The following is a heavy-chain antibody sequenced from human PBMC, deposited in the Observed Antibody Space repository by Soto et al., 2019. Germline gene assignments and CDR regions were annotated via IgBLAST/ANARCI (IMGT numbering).Heavy chain of an antibody. CDR2: IYYSGST. J-gene: IGHJ3*02. D-gene: IGHD3-3*01. V-gene: IGHV4-39*01. Sequence: SETLSLTCTVSGGSISSSSYYWGWIRQPPGKGLEWIGSIYYSGSTYYNPSLKSRVTISVDTSKNQFSLKLSSVTAADTAVYYCAITIFERIDAFDIWGQGTMVTVSS. CDR1: GGSISSSSYY. CDR3: AITIFERIDAFDI.